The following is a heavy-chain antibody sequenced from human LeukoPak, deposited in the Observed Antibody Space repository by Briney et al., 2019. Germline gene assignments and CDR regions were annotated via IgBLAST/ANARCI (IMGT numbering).Heavy chain of an antibody. Sequence: GGSLRLSCAASGFTFSSSAMNWVRQAPGKGLEWVSAISGSGGSTYYADSVKGRFTISRDNSKNTLYLQMNSLRAEDTAVYYCAKVADIVVVPAAALDYWGQGTLVTVSS. V-gene: IGHV3-23*01. CDR1: GFTFSSSA. J-gene: IGHJ4*02. D-gene: IGHD2-2*01. CDR3: AKVADIVVVPAAALDY. CDR2: ISGSGGST.